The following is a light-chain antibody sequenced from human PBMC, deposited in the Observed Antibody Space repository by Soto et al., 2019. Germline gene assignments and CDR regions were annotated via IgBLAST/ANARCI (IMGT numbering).Light chain of an antibody. Sequence: DIVMTQSPDSLAVSLGARATINCKSSQGVLHSSNNQNYLAWDQQKPGQPPNLLIYWASTRQSWVPDRVSGSGSEKDFTLTSTVLQAEDVAVYYCQHNSSTPRTFGQGAKVEIK. CDR2: WAS. V-gene: IGKV4-1*01. J-gene: IGKJ1*01. CDR3: QHNSSTPRT. CDR1: QGVLHSSNNQNY.